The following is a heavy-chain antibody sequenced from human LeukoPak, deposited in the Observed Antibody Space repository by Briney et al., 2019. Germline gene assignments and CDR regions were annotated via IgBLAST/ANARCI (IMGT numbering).Heavy chain of an antibody. CDR3: ARIAARPKHNWFDP. CDR2: INPNSGGT. J-gene: IGHJ5*02. CDR1: GYTFTGYY. D-gene: IGHD6-6*01. V-gene: IGHV1-2*02. Sequence: ASVKVSCKASGYTFTGYYMHWVRRAPGQGLEWMGWINPNSGGTNYAQKFQGRVTMTRDTSISTAYMELSRLRSDDTAVYYCARIAARPKHNWFDPWGQGTLVTVSS.